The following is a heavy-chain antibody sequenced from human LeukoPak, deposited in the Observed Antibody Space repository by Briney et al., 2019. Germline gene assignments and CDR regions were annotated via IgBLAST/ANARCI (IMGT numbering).Heavy chain of an antibody. D-gene: IGHD1-26*01. CDR3: ARDRGVGTNLGFDY. CDR2: IYSGGST. J-gene: IGHJ4*02. V-gene: IGHV3-53*01. Sequence: PGGSLRLSCAASGFTVSNKYMSWVRQAPGKGLEWGSVIYSGGSTYYADSVKGRFTISRDNSKNTIYLQMNSLRAEDTAVYYCARDRGVGTNLGFDYWGQGTLVTVSS. CDR1: GFTVSNKY.